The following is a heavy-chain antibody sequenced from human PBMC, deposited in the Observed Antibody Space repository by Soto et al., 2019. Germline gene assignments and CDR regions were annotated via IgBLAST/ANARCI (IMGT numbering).Heavy chain of an antibody. CDR3: ARGSYYYDSSGYYHY. Sequence: PSETLSLTCTVSGDSITSYNWNWLRQPPGKALEWIGYVYSSGSTNCNPSLKSRVTISVDTSKNQFSLKLSSVTAADTAVYYCARGSYYYDSSGYYHYWGQGTLATVSS. CDR1: GDSITSYN. CDR2: VYSSGST. D-gene: IGHD3-22*01. V-gene: IGHV4-4*08. J-gene: IGHJ4*02.